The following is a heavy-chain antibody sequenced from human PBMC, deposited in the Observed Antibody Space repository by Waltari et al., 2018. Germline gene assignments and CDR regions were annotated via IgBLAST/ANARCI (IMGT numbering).Heavy chain of an antibody. Sequence: EVQLVESGGGLVQPGGSLRLSCAASRFTFSSYWMSWVRQAPGKGREWVANINQDGSVKYFVDSVKGRFTISRDNAKNSLYLQMNSLRAEDTAVYYCARIGYSSSCFDYWGQGTLVTVSS. CDR2: INQDGSVK. J-gene: IGHJ4*02. CDR3: ARIGYSSSCFDY. D-gene: IGHD6-13*01. V-gene: IGHV3-7*03. CDR1: RFTFSSYW.